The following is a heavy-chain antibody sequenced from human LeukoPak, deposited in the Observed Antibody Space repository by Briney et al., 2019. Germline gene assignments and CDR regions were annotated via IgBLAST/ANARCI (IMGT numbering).Heavy chain of an antibody. D-gene: IGHD2-21*02. Sequence: GGSLRLSCAPSGFTFISYGMQWVRQAPGKGLVWVSRINNVGSDTSYADSVKGRFTISRDNAKNTLYLQMKSLRAEDTAVYYCARELPREVTLDYWGQGTPVTVSS. J-gene: IGHJ4*01. CDR2: INNVGSDT. V-gene: IGHV3-74*01. CDR1: GFTFISYG. CDR3: ARELPREVTLDY.